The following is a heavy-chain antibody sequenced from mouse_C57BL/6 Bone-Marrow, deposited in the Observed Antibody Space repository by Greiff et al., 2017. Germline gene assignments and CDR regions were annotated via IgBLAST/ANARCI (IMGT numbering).Heavy chain of an antibody. CDR3: AREGRLLRFAY. CDR2: IYPGSGNT. Sequence: VQLQQSGAELVRPGASVKLSCKASGYTFTDYYINRVKQRPGQGLEWIARIYPGSGNTYYNEKFKGKATLTAEKSSSTAYMQLSSLTSEDSAVYFCAREGRLLRFAYWGQGTLVTVSA. D-gene: IGHD1-1*01. CDR1: GYTFTDYY. V-gene: IGHV1-76*01. J-gene: IGHJ3*01.